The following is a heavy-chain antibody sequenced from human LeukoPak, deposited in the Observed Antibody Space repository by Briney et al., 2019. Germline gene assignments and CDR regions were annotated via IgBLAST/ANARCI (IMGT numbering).Heavy chain of an antibody. CDR2: ISSSSSYI. Sequence: GGSLRLSCAASGFTFSSYSMNWVRQAPGKGLEWVSSISSSSSYIYYADSVKGRLTISRDNAKNSLYLQMNSLRAEDTAVYYCARDYDILTGYYMWDYWGQGTLVTVSS. V-gene: IGHV3-21*01. CDR1: GFTFSSYS. CDR3: ARDYDILTGYYMWDY. D-gene: IGHD3-9*01. J-gene: IGHJ4*02.